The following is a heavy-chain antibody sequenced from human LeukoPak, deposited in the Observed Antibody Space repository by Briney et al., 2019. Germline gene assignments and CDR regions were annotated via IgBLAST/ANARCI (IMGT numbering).Heavy chain of an antibody. CDR3: ARDLVGGYSYAVFGS. J-gene: IGHJ4*02. Sequence: GGSLRLSCAAPGFTFSSYWMHWVRQAPGKGLVWVSRINSDGSSTSYADSVKGRFTISRDNAKNTLYLQMNSLRAEDTAVYYCARDLVGGYSYAVFGSWGQGTLVTVSS. V-gene: IGHV3-74*01. CDR2: INSDGSST. CDR1: GFTFSSYW. D-gene: IGHD5-18*01.